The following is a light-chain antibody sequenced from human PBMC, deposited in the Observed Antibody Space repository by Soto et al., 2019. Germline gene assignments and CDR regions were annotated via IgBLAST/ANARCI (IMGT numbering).Light chain of an antibody. CDR2: AAS. CDR3: QKYYCAPFT. CDR1: QDINNF. V-gene: IGKV1-27*01. Sequence: DIQMTQSPSYLSASVGDRVTIACRTSQDINNFLAWYQQKPGKVPWLLIYAASTLQSGVPSRFSGSGSGTDFTLTISGLQPEDGATYYCQKYYCAPFTFGGGTKVEIK. J-gene: IGKJ4*01.